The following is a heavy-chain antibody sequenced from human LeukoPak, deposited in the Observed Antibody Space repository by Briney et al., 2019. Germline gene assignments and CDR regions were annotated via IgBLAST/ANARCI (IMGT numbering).Heavy chain of an antibody. Sequence: GGSLRLSCAASGFTFSSYAMSWVRQAPGKGLEWVAVISYDGSNKYYADSVKGRFTISRDNSKNTLYLQMNSLRPEDAAVYYCANLPLWGQGTLVTVSS. J-gene: IGHJ4*02. V-gene: IGHV3-30*18. CDR3: ANLPL. CDR2: ISYDGSNK. CDR1: GFTFSSYA.